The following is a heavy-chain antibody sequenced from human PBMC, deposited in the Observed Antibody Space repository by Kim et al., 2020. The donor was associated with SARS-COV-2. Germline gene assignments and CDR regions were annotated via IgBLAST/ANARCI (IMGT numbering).Heavy chain of an antibody. Sequence: GGSLRLSCAASGFTFSNYPMHWVRQAPGKGLEWVTFTSSDGSNTYYGDSVKGRFTISRDNSKNTLFLQMNNLRPEDTAVYYCARCEWGRTGCFAPITYWGEGALVTAAS. V-gene: IGHV3-30-3*01. CDR3: ARCEWGRTGCFAPITY. J-gene: IGHJ4*02. CDR2: TSSDGSNT. D-gene: IGHD2-2*01. CDR1: GFTFSNYP.